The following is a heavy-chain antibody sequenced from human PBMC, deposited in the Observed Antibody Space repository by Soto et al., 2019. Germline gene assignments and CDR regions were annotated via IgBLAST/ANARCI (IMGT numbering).Heavy chain of an antibody. D-gene: IGHD3-22*01. CDR3: ARQIYDSDSGPNFQYYFDS. CDR1: GGTFSSYA. Sequence: VASVKVSCKASGGTFSSYAISWVRQAPGQGLEWMGGIIPIFGTANYAQKFQGRVTITADESTSTAYMELSSLRSEDTAVYYCARQIYDSDSGPNFQYYFDSWGQGTLVTVSS. V-gene: IGHV1-69*13. J-gene: IGHJ4*02. CDR2: IIPIFGTA.